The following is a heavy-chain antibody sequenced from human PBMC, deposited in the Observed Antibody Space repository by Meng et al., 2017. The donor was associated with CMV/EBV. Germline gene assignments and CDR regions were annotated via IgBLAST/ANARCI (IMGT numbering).Heavy chain of an antibody. CDR2: ISSSGDTT. V-gene: IGHV3-48*03. D-gene: IGHD3-22*01. Sequence: GSLRLSCAASGFTFSSYEMNWVRQAPGKGLEWVSYISSSGDTTYYADSVRGRFTISRDNARNSLFLQMNSLRAEDTAVYYCARGKFYYDSSGYYAFYHWGQGTRVTVSS. CDR3: ARGKFYYDSSGYYAFYH. CDR1: GFTFSSYE. J-gene: IGHJ5*02.